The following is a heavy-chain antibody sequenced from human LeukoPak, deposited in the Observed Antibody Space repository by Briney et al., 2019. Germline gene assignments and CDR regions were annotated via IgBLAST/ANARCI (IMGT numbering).Heavy chain of an antibody. V-gene: IGHV1-69*04. CDR2: IIPILGIA. D-gene: IGHD4-17*01. CDR3: ARAYTVTTFWFDP. CDR1: GGTFSSYA. J-gene: IGHJ5*02. Sequence: GASVKVSCKASGGTFSSYAISWVRQAPGQGLEWMGRIIPILGIANYAQKFQGRVTITADKSTSTAYMELSSLRSEDTAVYYCARAYTVTTFWFDPWGQGTLVTASS.